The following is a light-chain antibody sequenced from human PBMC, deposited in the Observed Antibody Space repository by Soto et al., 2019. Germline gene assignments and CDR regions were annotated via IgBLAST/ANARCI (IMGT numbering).Light chain of an antibody. CDR2: ENN. CDR3: GTWDSSLSASGV. J-gene: IGLJ3*02. V-gene: IGLV1-51*02. Sequence: QSVLTQPPSVSAAPGQKVTISCSGSTSNIGNNYVSWYQQLPGTAPKLLMYENNKRHSGIPDRFSGSKSSTSATLGITGLQTGDEADYYCGTWDSSLSASGVFGGGTKVTVL. CDR1: TSNIGNNY.